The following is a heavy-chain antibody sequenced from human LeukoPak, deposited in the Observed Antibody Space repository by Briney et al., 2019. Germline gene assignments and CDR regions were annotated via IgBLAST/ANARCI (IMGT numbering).Heavy chain of an antibody. D-gene: IGHD3-10*01. CDR2: IRYDGSNK. V-gene: IGHV3-30*02. J-gene: IGHJ4*02. CDR3: AKDHYYGSGKCYFDY. CDR1: GFTFSSYG. Sequence: GGSLRLSCAASGFTFSSYGMHWVRQAPGKGLEWVAFIRYDGSNKYYADSVKGRFTISRDNSKNTLYLQMNSLRAEDTAVYYCAKDHYYGSGKCYFDYWGPGTLVTVSS.